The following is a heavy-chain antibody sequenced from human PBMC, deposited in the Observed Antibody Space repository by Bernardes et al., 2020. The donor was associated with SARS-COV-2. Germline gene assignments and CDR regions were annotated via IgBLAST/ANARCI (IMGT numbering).Heavy chain of an antibody. J-gene: IGHJ6*04. CDR3: ARDSLTIGYYYYYYGMDV. CDR2: IKQDGSEK. V-gene: IGHV3-7*03. D-gene: IGHD3-9*01. Sequence: GWSLRLSCAASGFTFSSYWMSWVRQAPGKGLEWVANIKQDGSEKYYVDSVKGRFTISRDNAKNSLYLQMNSLRAEDTAVYYCARDSLTIGYYYYYYGMDVWGEGTTVNVSS. CDR1: GFTFSSYW.